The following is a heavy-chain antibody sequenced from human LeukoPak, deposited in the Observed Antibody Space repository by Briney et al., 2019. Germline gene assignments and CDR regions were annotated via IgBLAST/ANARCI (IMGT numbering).Heavy chain of an antibody. CDR2: IYYSGST. CDR3: AREREDAYCGGDCFYYYGMDV. D-gene: IGHD2-21*02. J-gene: IGHJ6*02. Sequence: PSETLSPTCTVSGGSISSGGYYWSWIRQHPGKGLEWIGYIYYSGSTYYNPSLKSRVTISVDTSKNQFSLKLSSVTAADTAVYYCAREREDAYCGGDCFYYYGMDVWGQGTTVTVSS. CDR1: GGSISSGGYY. V-gene: IGHV4-31*03.